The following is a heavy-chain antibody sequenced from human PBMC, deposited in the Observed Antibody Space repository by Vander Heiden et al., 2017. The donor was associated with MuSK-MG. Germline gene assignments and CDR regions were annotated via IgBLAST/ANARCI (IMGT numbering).Heavy chain of an antibody. J-gene: IGHJ4*02. Sequence: EVQLLESGGDLVQPGGSLRLSCAASGFTFSDYAMSWVRQAPGEGLEWVYKISGSGFNTYYGDSVKGRFTVSRDNSKNTLFLQMNSLRGGDTAVYYCVRALNDHGGDAFDSWGQGTLVIVSS. CDR3: VRALNDHGGDAFDS. CDR2: ISGSGFNT. D-gene: IGHD4-17*01. V-gene: IGHV3-23*01. CDR1: GFTFSDYA.